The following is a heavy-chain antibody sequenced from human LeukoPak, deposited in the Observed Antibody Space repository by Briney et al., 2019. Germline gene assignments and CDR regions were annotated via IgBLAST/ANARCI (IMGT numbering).Heavy chain of an antibody. CDR3: AKDLSTIYGDYEFDY. CDR2: VSGSGDST. D-gene: IGHD4-17*01. Sequence: PGGSLRLSCAASGFTFSNYAMSWVRQARGKGLEWVSAVSGSGDSTYYAGSVKGRFTISRDNSKNTVYLQMNSLRAEDTAVYYCAKDLSTIYGDYEFDYWGQGTLVTVSS. CDR1: GFTFSNYA. V-gene: IGHV3-23*01. J-gene: IGHJ4*02.